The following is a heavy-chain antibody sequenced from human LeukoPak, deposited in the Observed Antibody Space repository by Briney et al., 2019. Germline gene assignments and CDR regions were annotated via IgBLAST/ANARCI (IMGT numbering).Heavy chain of an antibody. D-gene: IGHD3-10*01. CDR3: ARVKRGLGSGTYYNFVTFDY. CDR1: GYTFTAYY. J-gene: IGHJ4*02. Sequence: ASVKVSCKASGYTFTAYYLHWVRQAPGQGLEWMGWINPNSGGTNYAHKFQGRVTMTRDTSISTAYMELSSLRSDDTAVYYCARVKRGLGSGTYYNFVTFDYWGQGTLVTVSS. CDR2: INPNSGGT. V-gene: IGHV1-2*07.